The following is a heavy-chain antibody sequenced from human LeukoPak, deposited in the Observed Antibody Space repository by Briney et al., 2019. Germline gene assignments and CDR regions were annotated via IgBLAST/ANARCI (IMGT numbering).Heavy chain of an antibody. Sequence: GGSLRLSCAASGFTFSSFGMHWVRQAPGKGLEWVAVIWYDGSNKYYADSVKGRFTISRDIAKNTLYLQMNSLRAEDTGVYYCAKDHYWSIDYWGRGTLVTVSS. V-gene: IGHV3-33*03. J-gene: IGHJ4*02. CDR1: GFTFSSFG. CDR2: IWYDGSNK. CDR3: AKDHYWSIDY. D-gene: IGHD3-3*01.